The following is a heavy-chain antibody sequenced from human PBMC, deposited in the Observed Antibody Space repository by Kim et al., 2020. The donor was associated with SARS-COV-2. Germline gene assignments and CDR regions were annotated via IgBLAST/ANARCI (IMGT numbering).Heavy chain of an antibody. D-gene: IGHD3-3*01. V-gene: IGHV3-7*03. Sequence: GGSLRLSCEASGFSLSTYWMSWVRQAPGKGLEWVANIKYDGSIIYHVDSVKGRFTISRDNDKNSIFLQMNSLTVEDTAVYYCASRPHYDFWSGYFRGYWGQGTPVTVSS. CDR3: ASRPHYDFWSGYFRGY. CDR1: GFSLSTYW. CDR2: IKYDGSII. J-gene: IGHJ4*02.